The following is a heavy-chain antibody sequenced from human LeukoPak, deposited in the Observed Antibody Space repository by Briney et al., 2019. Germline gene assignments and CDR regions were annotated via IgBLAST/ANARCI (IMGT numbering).Heavy chain of an antibody. CDR3: AEDMTTATGFVDY. CDR1: GFTFSSYG. D-gene: IGHD4-17*01. Sequence: PGGSLRLSCAASGFTFSSYGMHWVRQAPGKGLEWVAFIRYDGSNKYYADSVKGRFTISRDNSKNTLYLQMNSLRAEDTAVYYCAEDMTTATGFVDYWGQGTLVTVSS. J-gene: IGHJ4*02. V-gene: IGHV3-30*02. CDR2: IRYDGSNK.